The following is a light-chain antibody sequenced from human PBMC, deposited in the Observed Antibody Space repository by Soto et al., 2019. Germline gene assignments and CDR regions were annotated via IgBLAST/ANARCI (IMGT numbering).Light chain of an antibody. Sequence: DIQMTQSPSSLSASVGDRVTITCRASQSINIFLNWYQQRPGKAPKLLIFDASTLESGVPSKFSGSGSDTKFTFTISSLQPDDSATYYCQQYNTYGLTFGGGTKVDI. V-gene: IGKV1-5*01. CDR3: QQYNTYGLT. J-gene: IGKJ4*02. CDR2: DAS. CDR1: QSINIF.